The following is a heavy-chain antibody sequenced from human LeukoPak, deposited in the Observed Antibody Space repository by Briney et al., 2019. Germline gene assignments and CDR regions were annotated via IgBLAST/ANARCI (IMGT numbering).Heavy chain of an antibody. J-gene: IGHJ3*02. D-gene: IGHD1-1*01. V-gene: IGHV1-2*02. CDR3: ARARYEDAFDI. Sequence: ASVQVSCKASGYTFTGYYMHWVRQAPGQELEWMGWINPNSGRTNYAQKFQGRVTMTRDTSISTAYMELSRLRSDDTAVYYWARARYEDAFDIWVQGTMVTVSS. CDR2: INPNSGRT. CDR1: GYTFTGYY.